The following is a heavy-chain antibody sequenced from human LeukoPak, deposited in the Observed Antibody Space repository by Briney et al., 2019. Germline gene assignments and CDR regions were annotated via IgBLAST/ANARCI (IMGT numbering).Heavy chain of an antibody. Sequence: ASVKVSCKASGYTFTSYGISWVRQAPGQGLEWMGCISAYNGNTNYAQKLQGRVTMTTDTSTSTAYMELRSLRSDDTAVYYCAREGYDILTGQQSTDWFDPWGQGTLVTVSS. CDR3: AREGYDILTGQQSTDWFDP. D-gene: IGHD3-9*01. J-gene: IGHJ5*02. CDR1: GYTFTSYG. V-gene: IGHV1-18*01. CDR2: ISAYNGNT.